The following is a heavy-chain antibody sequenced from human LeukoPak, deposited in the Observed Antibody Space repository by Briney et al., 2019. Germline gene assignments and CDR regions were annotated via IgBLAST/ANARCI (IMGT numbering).Heavy chain of an antibody. J-gene: IGHJ5*02. Sequence: SETLSLTCTVSGGSISSSSYYWGWIRQPPGTGLEWIGSIYYSGSTYYNPSLKSRVTISVDTSKNQFSLKLSSVTAADTAVYYCARSIVVVPAAISWFDPWGQGTLVTVSS. CDR3: ARSIVVVPAAISWFDP. CDR2: IYYSGST. D-gene: IGHD2-2*01. V-gene: IGHV4-39*01. CDR1: GGSISSSSYY.